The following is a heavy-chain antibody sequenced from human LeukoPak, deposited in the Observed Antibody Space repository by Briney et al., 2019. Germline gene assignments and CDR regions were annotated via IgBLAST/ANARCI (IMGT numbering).Heavy chain of an antibody. J-gene: IGHJ6*02. CDR2: ISSSSGTI. CDR3: ARVASYGMDV. CDR1: GFTFSIYT. V-gene: IGHV3-48*01. Sequence: PGGSLGLSCAASGFTFSIYTMNWVRQAPGKGLEWVSYISSSSGTIYYADSVKGRLTISRDNAKNSLYLQMNSLRPEDTAVYYCARVASYGMDVWGQGTTVTVSS.